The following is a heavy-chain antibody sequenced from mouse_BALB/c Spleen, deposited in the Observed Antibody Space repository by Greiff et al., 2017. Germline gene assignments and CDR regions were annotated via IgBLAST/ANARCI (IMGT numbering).Heavy chain of an antibody. Sequence: EVKLVESGGGLVQPGGSRKLSCAASGFTFSSFGMQWVRQAPEKGLEWVAYISSGSSTIYYADTVKGRFTISRDNPKNTLFLQMTSLRSEDTAMYYCARAGTFFSWFAYWGQGTLVTVSA. V-gene: IGHV5-17*02. J-gene: IGHJ3*01. CDR2: ISSGSSTI. D-gene: IGHD4-1*01. CDR3: ARAGTFFSWFAY. CDR1: GFTFSSFG.